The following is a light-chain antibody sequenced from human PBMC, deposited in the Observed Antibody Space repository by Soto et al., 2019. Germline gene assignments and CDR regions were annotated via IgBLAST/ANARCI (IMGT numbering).Light chain of an antibody. CDR1: SSDVGGYKY. J-gene: IGLJ1*01. CDR3: FSYTSDSTLYV. Sequence: QSTLTQPASVSGSPGQSITISCTGTSSDVGGYKYVSWYQHHPGKAPKLMISEVSNRPSGVSTRFSGSKSGNTASLTISGLQAEDDADYYCFSYTSDSTLYVFGSGTKV. V-gene: IGLV2-14*01. CDR2: EVS.